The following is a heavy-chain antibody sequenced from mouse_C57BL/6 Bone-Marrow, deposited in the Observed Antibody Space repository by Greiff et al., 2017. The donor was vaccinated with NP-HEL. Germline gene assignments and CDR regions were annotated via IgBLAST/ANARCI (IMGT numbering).Heavy chain of an antibody. V-gene: IGHV14-4*01. D-gene: IGHD2-2*01. CDR2: IDPENGDT. J-gene: IGHJ2*01. Sequence: EVKLMESGAELVRPGASVKLSCTASGFNIKDDYMHWVKQRPEQGLEWIGWIDPENGDTEYASKFQGKATITADTSSNTAYLQLSSLTSEDTAVYYCTTGMGGYDYWGQGTTLTVSS. CDR1: GFNIKDDY. CDR3: TTGMGGYDY.